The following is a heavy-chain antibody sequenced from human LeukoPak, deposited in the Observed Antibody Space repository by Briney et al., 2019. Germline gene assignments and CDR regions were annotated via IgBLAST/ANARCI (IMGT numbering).Heavy chain of an antibody. V-gene: IGHV3-30*04. Sequence: GGSLRLSCAASGFTFSSYAMHWVRQAPGMGLEWVAVISYDGRNKFYGDPMKGRFTISRDDSKDTVYLEMSSLRAEDTAVYFCAIPWSAKITSALDFWGQGTLVTVSS. D-gene: IGHD3-10*01. CDR3: AIPWSAKITSALDF. CDR1: GFTFSSYA. J-gene: IGHJ4*02. CDR2: ISYDGRNK.